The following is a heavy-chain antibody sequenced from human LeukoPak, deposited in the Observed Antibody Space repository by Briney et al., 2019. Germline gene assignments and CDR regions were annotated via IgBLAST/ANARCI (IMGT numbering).Heavy chain of an antibody. V-gene: IGHV1-46*01. J-gene: IGHJ6*02. Sequence: PEASVKVSCKASGYTFTSYYMHWVRQAPGQGLEWMGIINPSGGSTSYAQKFQGRVTMTRDTSTSTVYMELSSLRSEDTAVYYCARRYEGSGWYYGMDVWGQGTTVTVSS. CDR2: INPSGGST. CDR3: ARRYEGSGWYYGMDV. D-gene: IGHD6-19*01. CDR1: GYTFTSYY.